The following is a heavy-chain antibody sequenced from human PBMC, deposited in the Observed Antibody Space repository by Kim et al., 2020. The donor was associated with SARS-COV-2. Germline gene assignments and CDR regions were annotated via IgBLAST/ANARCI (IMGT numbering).Heavy chain of an antibody. Sequence: SETLSLTCTVSGASITSANYFWGWIRQQPGKGLEWIGYMYYSGTPYYNPSLKSRVTISRDTSTNTFSLRLTSVTAADTADYYCARGVDAAGDSDAFDIWG. D-gene: IGHD2-21*01. CDR1: GASITSANYF. J-gene: IGHJ3*02. V-gene: IGHV4-31*03. CDR2: MYYSGTP. CDR3: ARGVDAAGDSDAFDI.